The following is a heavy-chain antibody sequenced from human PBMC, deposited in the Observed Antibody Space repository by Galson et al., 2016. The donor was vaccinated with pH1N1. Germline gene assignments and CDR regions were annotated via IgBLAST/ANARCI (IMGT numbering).Heavy chain of an antibody. CDR2: INTNTGNP. CDR3: ASPRPLLRYFDWLLPGALDY. V-gene: IGHV7-4-1*02. J-gene: IGHJ3*01. Sequence: SVKVSCKASGYTFTSYAINWVRQAPGQGLEWMGWINTNTGNPTYAQGFTGRFVFSLDTSDSTTYLHISSLKAEDTAVYYCASPRPLLRYFDWLLPGALDYWGRGTMVTVSS. CDR1: GYTFTSYA. D-gene: IGHD3-9*01.